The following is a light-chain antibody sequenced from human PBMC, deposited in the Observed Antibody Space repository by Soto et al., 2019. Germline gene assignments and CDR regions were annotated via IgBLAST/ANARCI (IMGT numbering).Light chain of an antibody. CDR1: QSVSID. Sequence: EIVMTQSPATLSVSPVERATLSCRASQSVSIDLAWYQQTPGQAPRLLIYGASSRATGIPDRFSGSGSGTDFTLTISRLEPEDFAVYYCQHYGNSLTWTFGQGNKVDIK. CDR3: QHYGNSLTWT. J-gene: IGKJ1*01. V-gene: IGKV3-20*01. CDR2: GAS.